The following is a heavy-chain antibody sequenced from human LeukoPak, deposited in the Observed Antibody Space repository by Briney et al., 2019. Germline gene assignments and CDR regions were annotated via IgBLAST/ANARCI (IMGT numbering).Heavy chain of an antibody. V-gene: IGHV1-46*01. D-gene: IGHD6-19*01. CDR1: GYTFTIYY. J-gene: IGHJ4*02. CDR2: INPSTGAT. Sequence: ASVRVSCTASGYTFTIYYLHWVRQAPGQGLEWMGVINPSTGATTYAQKFQGRVTVTRDTSTSRVYMELSSLRSEDTAVYYCARDDRIAVAGPYYFDHWGQGTLVTVSS. CDR3: ARDDRIAVAGPYYFDH.